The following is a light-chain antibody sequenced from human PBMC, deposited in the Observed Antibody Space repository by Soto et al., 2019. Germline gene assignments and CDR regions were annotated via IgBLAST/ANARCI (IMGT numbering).Light chain of an antibody. V-gene: IGLV2-8*01. CDR1: SSDVGGYNY. CDR2: QVS. J-gene: IGLJ2*01. CDR3: SSYAGSDNVV. Sequence: QSVLTQPPSASGSPGQSVTISCSGTSSDVGGYNYVSWYQQYPGKAPKLMIYQVSERPSGVPDRFSGSKSGNTASLTVSGLKAEDEADYYCSSYAGSDNVVFGGGTKLTVL.